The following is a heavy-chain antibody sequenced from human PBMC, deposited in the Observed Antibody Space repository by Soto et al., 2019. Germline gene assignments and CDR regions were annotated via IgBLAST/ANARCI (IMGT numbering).Heavy chain of an antibody. V-gene: IGHV4-39*01. D-gene: IGHD4-17*01. Sequence: QLHLQESGPGLVEPSETLSLTCTVSGGSFSSSNYYWGWIRQPPGKGLEWIGNIFYGGGSGVAYYRPSLERRVTTSVDTSAKQFGLNMRSLTAADTAVYFCGRRGGGDSLFDSWGEGKLGTVSS. CDR2: IFYGGGSGVA. CDR3: GRRGGGDSLFDS. CDR1: GGSFSSSNYY. J-gene: IGHJ4*02.